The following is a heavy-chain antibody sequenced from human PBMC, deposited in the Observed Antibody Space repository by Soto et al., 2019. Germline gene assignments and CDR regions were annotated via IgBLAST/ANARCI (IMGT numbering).Heavy chain of an antibody. Sequence: GGSLRLSCAASGFTFSSYAMSWVRQAPGKGLEWVSAISGSGGSTYYADSVKGRFTISRDNSKNTLYLQMNSLRAEDTAVYYCAKDDCSSTSCRSGNWFDPWGQGTLVTVSS. CDR3: AKDDCSSTSCRSGNWFDP. J-gene: IGHJ5*02. D-gene: IGHD2-2*01. CDR1: GFTFSSYA. CDR2: ISGSGGST. V-gene: IGHV3-23*01.